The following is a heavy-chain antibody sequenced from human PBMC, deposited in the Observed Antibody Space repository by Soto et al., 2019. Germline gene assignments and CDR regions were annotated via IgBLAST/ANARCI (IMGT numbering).Heavy chain of an antibody. J-gene: IGHJ4*02. D-gene: IGHD3-9*01. CDR3: AAYYDISTGNYPY. V-gene: IGHV4-34*01. Sequence: SETLSLTCAVYGGSFSGYYWSWIRQAPGRGLEWIGEINSSGSTNYNPSLKSRVTISVDTSRNQFSLMLSSVSAADTAVYYCAAYYDISTGNYPYWGQGTLVTVSS. CDR1: GGSFSGYY. CDR2: INSSGST.